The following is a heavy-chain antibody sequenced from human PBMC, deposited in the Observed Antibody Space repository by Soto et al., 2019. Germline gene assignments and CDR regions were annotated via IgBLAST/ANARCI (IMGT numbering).Heavy chain of an antibody. D-gene: IGHD3-22*01. CDR2: INSDGSTT. CDR1: GFTFSSYW. Sequence: GGSLRLSCAASGFTFSSYWMHWVRQAPGKGLVWVSRINSDGSTTYYADSVKGRFTISRDNAKNSLYLQMNSLRAEDTAVYYCARDQLYYNDISGRPLNAFDVWGQGTMVTVSS. V-gene: IGHV3-74*01. CDR3: ARDQLYYNDISGRPLNAFDV. J-gene: IGHJ3*01.